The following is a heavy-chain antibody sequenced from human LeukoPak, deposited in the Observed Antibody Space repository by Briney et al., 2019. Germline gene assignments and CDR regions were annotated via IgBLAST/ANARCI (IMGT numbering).Heavy chain of an antibody. Sequence: GESLRLSCAASGFTFNNYAMSWVRQAPGKGLEWVSVITASGGGSYYAGSVKGRFTLSRDNSKNTLYLQMNSLRAEDTAVYYCAKKSLWSGPFDYWGQGTLLTVSS. CDR3: AKKSLWSGPFDY. J-gene: IGHJ4*02. D-gene: IGHD3-3*01. V-gene: IGHV3-23*01. CDR1: GFTFNNYA. CDR2: ITASGGGS.